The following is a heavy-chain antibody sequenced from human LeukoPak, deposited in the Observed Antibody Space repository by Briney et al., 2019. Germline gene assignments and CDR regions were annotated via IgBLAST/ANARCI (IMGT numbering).Heavy chain of an antibody. V-gene: IGHV4-59*08. D-gene: IGHD3-22*01. CDR2: IYYSGST. Sequence: PSETLSLTCTVSGGSISSYYWSWIRQPPGKGLKWIGYIYYSGSTNYNPSLKSRVTISVDTSKNQFSLKLSSVTAADTAVYYCARQSGYSNGYYYGLDYWGQGTLVTVSS. CDR1: GGSISSYY. J-gene: IGHJ4*02. CDR3: ARQSGYSNGYYYGLDY.